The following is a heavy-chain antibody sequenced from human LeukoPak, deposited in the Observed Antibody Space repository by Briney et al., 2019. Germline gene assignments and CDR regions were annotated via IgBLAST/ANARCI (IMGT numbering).Heavy chain of an antibody. J-gene: IGHJ5*02. Sequence: SETLSLTSTVSGGSISSHYWGWIRQPPGKGLEWIGYIYYSGSTNYNPSLKSRVTISVDTSKNQFSLKLSSVTAADTAVYYCARAPAFDPWGQGTLGTVSS. CDR3: ARAPAFDP. V-gene: IGHV4-59*11. CDR1: GGSISSHY. CDR2: IYYSGST.